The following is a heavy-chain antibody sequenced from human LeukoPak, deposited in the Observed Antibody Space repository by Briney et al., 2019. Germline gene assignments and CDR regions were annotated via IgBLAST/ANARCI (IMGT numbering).Heavy chain of an antibody. D-gene: IGHD5-12*01. CDR1: GYTFTDYY. V-gene: IGHV1-2*02. CDR3: ARGPSGYHNT. CDR2: INPNRDGT. Sequence: GASVKVSCKASGYTFTDYYMRWVRQAPGQGLEWMGWINPNRDGTNYAQKFQGRVTMTRDTSTSTAYMELSRLRAEDTAVYYCARGPSGYHNTGGQGTLVTVSS. J-gene: IGHJ4*02.